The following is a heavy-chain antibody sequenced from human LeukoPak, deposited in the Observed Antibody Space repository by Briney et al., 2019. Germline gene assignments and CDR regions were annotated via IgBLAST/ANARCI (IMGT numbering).Heavy chain of an antibody. J-gene: IGHJ4*02. D-gene: IGHD3-9*01. V-gene: IGHV4-61*02. CDR1: GGSISSGSYY. Sequence: PSETLSLTCTVSGGSISSGSYYWSWIRQPAGKGLEWIGRIYTSGSTNYNPSLKSRVTISVDTSKNQFSLKLSSVTAAGTAVYYCARYFGRWDFDYWGQGTLVTVSS. CDR3: ARYFGRWDFDY. CDR2: IYTSGST.